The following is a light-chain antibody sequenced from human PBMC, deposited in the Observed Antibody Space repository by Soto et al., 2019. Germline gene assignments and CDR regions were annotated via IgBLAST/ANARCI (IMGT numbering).Light chain of an antibody. CDR2: YAY. Sequence: EIVMTHSPATLSVSPGERVTISCSASQSVINNLAWYQHKPGQAPRLLISYAYTGATGIPARFSGSGPGTDFTLTINSLQSEDFAIYYCQQYDYWPVTFGGGTKVDIK. CDR1: QSVINN. J-gene: IGKJ4*01. V-gene: IGKV3-15*01. CDR3: QQYDYWPVT.